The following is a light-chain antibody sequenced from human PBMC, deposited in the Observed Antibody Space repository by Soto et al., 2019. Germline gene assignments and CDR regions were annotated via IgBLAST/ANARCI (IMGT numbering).Light chain of an antibody. CDR2: DAS. J-gene: IGKJ4*01. CDR1: QSVNGL. Sequence: EIMLKQSPATLSLSPGERATLSCRASQSVNGLLGWYQQKPGQAPRLLISDASNRATGIPARFSGSGFETDFTLTISRLEPEDFAVYYCQQRISWPLTFGGGTKV. V-gene: IGKV3-11*01. CDR3: QQRISWPLT.